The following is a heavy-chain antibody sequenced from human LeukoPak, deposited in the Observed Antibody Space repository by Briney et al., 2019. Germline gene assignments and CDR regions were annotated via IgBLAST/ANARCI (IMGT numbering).Heavy chain of an antibody. V-gene: IGHV3-73*01. J-gene: IGHJ4*02. CDR2: IRSKTNNYAT. D-gene: IGHD3-22*01. Sequence: GGSLRLSCAASGFIFRGSAMHWVRQASGKGLEWVGRIRSKTNNYATEYAASVKGRFTISRDDSKNTAYLQMNSLKTEDTAVYYCTSVPHYYDRSGSSYFDYWGQGTLVTVSS. CDR1: GFIFRGSA. CDR3: TSVPHYYDRSGSSYFDY.